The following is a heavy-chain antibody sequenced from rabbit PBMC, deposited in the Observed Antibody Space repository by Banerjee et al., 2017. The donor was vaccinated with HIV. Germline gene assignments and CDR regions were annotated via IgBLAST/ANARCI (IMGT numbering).Heavy chain of an antibody. CDR3: VRSLWFPFNL. D-gene: IGHD3-1*01. V-gene: IGHV1S45*01. Sequence: QEQLEESGGGLVKPEGSLTLTCKASGFDLSSSYYMCWVRQAPGKGLEWIACIYAGSSGNTYYASWAKGRFTISKTSSTTVTLQMTSLTAADTATYFCVRSLWFPFNLWGPGTLVTVS. J-gene: IGHJ4*01. CDR2: IYAGSSGNT. CDR1: GFDLSSSYY.